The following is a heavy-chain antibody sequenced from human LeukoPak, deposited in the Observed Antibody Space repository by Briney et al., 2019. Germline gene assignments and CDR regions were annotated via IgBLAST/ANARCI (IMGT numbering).Heavy chain of an antibody. V-gene: IGHV4-34*01. Sequence: SETLSLTCAVYGGSFSGYYWSWIRQPPGKGLEWIGEINHSGSTNYNPSLKSRVTISVDTSKNQFSLKLSSGTAADTAVYYCARGRGKEDYWGQGTLVTVSS. CDR1: GGSFSGYY. J-gene: IGHJ4*02. CDR2: INHSGST. D-gene: IGHD3-16*01. CDR3: ARGRGKEDY.